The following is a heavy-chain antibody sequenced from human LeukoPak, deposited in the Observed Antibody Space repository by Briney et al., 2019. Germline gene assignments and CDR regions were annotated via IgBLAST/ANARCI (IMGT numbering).Heavy chain of an antibody. CDR3: ARVGQGYSGYDY. CDR2: INQSGST. Sequence: LETLSLTCTIYGGSFSGYYWSWIRQAPGKGLEWIGEINQSGSTNYNPSLKSRVTMSVDTPRNQFSLKLSSVTAADTAVYCCARVGQGYSGYDYWGQGTLVTVSS. D-gene: IGHD5-12*01. V-gene: IGHV4-34*01. J-gene: IGHJ4*02. CDR1: GGSFSGYY.